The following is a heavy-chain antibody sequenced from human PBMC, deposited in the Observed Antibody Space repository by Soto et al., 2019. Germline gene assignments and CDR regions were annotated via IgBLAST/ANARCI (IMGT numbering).Heavy chain of an antibody. D-gene: IGHD3-10*01. Sequence: QVQLVQSGAEVKKPGSSVKVSCKASGGTFSSYAISWVRQAPGQGLEWMGGIIPIFGTANYAQKFQGRVTITADESTSTAYMELSSLRSEDTAVYYCAAGGIDYYGSGSYAYYCDYWGQGTLVTVSS. CDR2: IIPIFGTA. CDR1: GGTFSSYA. J-gene: IGHJ4*02. CDR3: AAGGIDYYGSGSYAYYCDY. V-gene: IGHV1-69*01.